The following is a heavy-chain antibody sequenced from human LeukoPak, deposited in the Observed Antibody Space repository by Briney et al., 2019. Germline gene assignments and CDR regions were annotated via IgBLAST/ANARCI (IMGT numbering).Heavy chain of an antibody. CDR3: ARDTIWFGGGEFDY. Sequence: PGGSLRLSCAASGFTFSSYSMNWVRQAPGKGLEWVSSISSSSSYIYYAGSVKGRLTISRDNAKNSLYLQRNSLRAEETAVYYCARDTIWFGGGEFDYWGQGTLVTVSS. CDR1: GFTFSSYS. CDR2: ISSSSSYI. V-gene: IGHV3-21*01. J-gene: IGHJ4*02. D-gene: IGHD3-10*01.